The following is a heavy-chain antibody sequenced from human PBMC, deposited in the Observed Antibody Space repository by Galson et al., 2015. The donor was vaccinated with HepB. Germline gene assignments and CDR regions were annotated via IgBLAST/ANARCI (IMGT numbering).Heavy chain of an antibody. J-gene: IGHJ6*02. CDR1: EFTFSSYS. CDR2: ISSSSSYI. CDR3: ARDNWSAVTTNYYYGMDV. Sequence: SLRLSCAASEFTFSSYSMNWVRQAPGKGLEWVSSISSSSSYIYYADSVKGRFTISRDNAKNSLYLQMNSLRAEDTAVYYCARDNWSAVTTNYYYGMDVWGQGTTVTVSS. V-gene: IGHV3-21*01. D-gene: IGHD4-17*01.